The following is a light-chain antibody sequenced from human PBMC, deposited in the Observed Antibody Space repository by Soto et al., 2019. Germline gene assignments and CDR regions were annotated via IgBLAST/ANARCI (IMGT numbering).Light chain of an antibody. J-gene: IGLJ2*01. V-gene: IGLV2-14*01. CDR2: EVS. CDR1: SSDVGGYNY. CDR3: SSYTSSNTQV. Sequence: QSALTQPASVSGSPGQSITISRTGTSSDVGGYNYVSWYQQHPGKAPKVMIYEVSNRPSGVSNRFSGSKSGDTASLTISGLQAEDEADYYCSSYTSSNTQVFGGGTKVTVL.